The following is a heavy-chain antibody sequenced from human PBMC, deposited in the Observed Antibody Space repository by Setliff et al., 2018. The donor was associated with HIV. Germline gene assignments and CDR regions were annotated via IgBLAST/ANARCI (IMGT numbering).Heavy chain of an antibody. CDR1: GGSLNNRNDY. J-gene: IGHJ3*01. D-gene: IGHD3-10*01. CDR3: ARDGLRHHLATLSGAFDV. CDR2: LNYSGNS. V-gene: IGHV4-39*07. Sequence: PSETLSLTCNGSGGSLNNRNDYWGWIRQPPGKGQVWIESLNYSGNSYYNPSLKSRLTISVDTSKKQLSLEVRSVTAADTAVYYCARDGLRHHLATLSGAFDVWGQGTAVTVSS.